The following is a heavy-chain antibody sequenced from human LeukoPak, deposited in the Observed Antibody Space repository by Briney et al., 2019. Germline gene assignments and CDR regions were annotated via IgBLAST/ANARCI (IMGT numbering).Heavy chain of an antibody. CDR1: GFTFSSYS. D-gene: IGHD2-21*02. V-gene: IGHV3-21*01. Sequence: PGGSLRLSCAASGFTFSSYSMNWVRQAPGKGLEWVSSISSSSSYIYYADSVKGRFTISRDNAKNSLYLQMNSLRAEDTAVYYCASARAYCGGDCFRYDAFDIWGQGTMVTVSS. J-gene: IGHJ3*02. CDR3: ASARAYCGGDCFRYDAFDI. CDR2: ISSSSSYI.